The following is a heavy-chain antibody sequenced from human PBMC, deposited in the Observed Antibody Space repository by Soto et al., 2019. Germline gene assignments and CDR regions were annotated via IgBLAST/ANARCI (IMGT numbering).Heavy chain of an antibody. CDR2: ISGSGDST. D-gene: IGHD1-26*01. CDR1: GFTFSSYA. CDR3: ARRGSGSYYDY. V-gene: IGHV3-23*01. J-gene: IGHJ4*02. Sequence: EVQLLESGGGLVQPGGSLRLSCAASGFTFSSYAMRWVRQAPGKGLEWVSAISGSGDSTYYADSVKGRFTVSRDNSKNTLYLQRNILRAEDTAVYYCARRGSGSYYDYWGQGTLVTVSS.